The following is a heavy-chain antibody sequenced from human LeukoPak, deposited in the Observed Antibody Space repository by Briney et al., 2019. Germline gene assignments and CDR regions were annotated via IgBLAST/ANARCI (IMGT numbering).Heavy chain of an antibody. CDR2: IRYDGSNK. V-gene: IGHV3-30*02. CDR1: GFTFSSYG. J-gene: IGHJ4*02. D-gene: IGHD6-13*01. CDR3: AKGAGYSSSWYGHYFDY. Sequence: GGSLRLSCAASGFTFSSYGMHWVRQAPGKGLEGVAFIRYDGSNKYYADSVKGRFTISRDNSKNTLYLQMNSLRAEDTAVYYCAKGAGYSSSWYGHYFDYWGQGTLVTVSS.